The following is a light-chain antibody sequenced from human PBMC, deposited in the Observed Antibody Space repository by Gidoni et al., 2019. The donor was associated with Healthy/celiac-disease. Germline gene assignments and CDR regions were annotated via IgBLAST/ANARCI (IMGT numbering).Light chain of an antibody. Sequence: SYVLTQPPSVSVAPGQTARITSGGNNIGSKSVHWYQQKPGQAPVLVVYDDSDRPSGIPERFSGSNSGNTATLTISRVEAGDEADYYCQVWDSSSDLNYVFGTGTKVTVL. J-gene: IGLJ1*01. CDR3: QVWDSSSDLNYV. V-gene: IGLV3-21*02. CDR2: DDS. CDR1: NIGSKS.